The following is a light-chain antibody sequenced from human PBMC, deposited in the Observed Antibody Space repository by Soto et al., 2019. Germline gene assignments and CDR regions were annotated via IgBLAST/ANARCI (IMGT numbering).Light chain of an antibody. Sequence: EIVIAQFSATPSVSPGERAPLSCRSSQSVSSNLAWYQQKPGQAPRLLIYGASTRATGIPARFSGSGSGTEFTLTISSLQSEDFAVYYCQQYNNWPWGTFGQGTRLEIK. CDR1: QSVSSN. CDR2: GAS. V-gene: IGKV3-15*01. CDR3: QQYNNWPWGT. J-gene: IGKJ5*01.